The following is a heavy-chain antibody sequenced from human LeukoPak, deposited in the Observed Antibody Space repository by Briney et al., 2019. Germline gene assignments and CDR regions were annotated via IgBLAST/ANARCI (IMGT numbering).Heavy chain of an antibody. CDR3: ASAHYCGGDCYSDY. V-gene: IGHV1-18*01. CDR2: ISAYNGNT. CDR1: GYTFTSYG. Sequence: ASVKVSCKASGYTFTSYGISWVRQAPGQGLEWMGWISAYNGNTNYAQKFQGRVTITADKSTSTAYMELSSLRSEDTAVYYCASAHYCGGDCYSDYWGQGTLVTVSS. D-gene: IGHD2-21*02. J-gene: IGHJ4*02.